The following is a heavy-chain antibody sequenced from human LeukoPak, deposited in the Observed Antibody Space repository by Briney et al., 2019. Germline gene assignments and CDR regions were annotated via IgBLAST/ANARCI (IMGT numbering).Heavy chain of an antibody. CDR1: RYTFTRYD. Sequence: ASVTVSYMASRYTFTRYDINWVRQAPGQGLEWMGWMNLNSGNTGYAQKFQGRVTMTRNTSISTAYMELSSLRSEDTAVYYCARGRRATIFGVVRSYYYYYYMDVWGKGTTVTVPS. V-gene: IGHV1-8*01. CDR3: ARGRRATIFGVVRSYYYYYYMDV. D-gene: IGHD3-3*01. CDR2: MNLNSGNT. J-gene: IGHJ6*03.